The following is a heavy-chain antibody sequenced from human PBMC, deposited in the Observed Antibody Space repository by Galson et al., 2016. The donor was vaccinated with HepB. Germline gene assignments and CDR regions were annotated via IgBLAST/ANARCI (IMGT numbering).Heavy chain of an antibody. CDR2: INVEGSEK. V-gene: IGHV3-7*03. CDR3: ARGMGVVLRVIADLFDY. J-gene: IGHJ4*02. CDR1: GFSFSNYW. D-gene: IGHD3-16*02. Sequence: SLRLSCAASGFSFSNYWMRWVRQAPGKGLEWVANINVEGSEKYYVDSVKGRFTISRDNAKNSLYLQMNSLRAEDTAVYYCARGMGVVLRVIADLFDYWGQGTLVIVSS.